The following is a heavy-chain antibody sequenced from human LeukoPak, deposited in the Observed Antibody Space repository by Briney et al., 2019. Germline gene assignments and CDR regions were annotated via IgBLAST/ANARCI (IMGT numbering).Heavy chain of an antibody. CDR3: ASETGDYGVVFDL. J-gene: IGHJ2*01. D-gene: IGHD4-17*01. Sequence: PSETLSLTCTVSGGSISSYYWSWIRQPAGKGLEWIGRIYTSGSTNYNPSLKSRVTMSVDTSKNQFSLKLNSVTAADTAVYYCASETGDYGVVFDLWGRGTLVTVSS. CDR2: IYTSGST. CDR1: GGSISSYY. V-gene: IGHV4-4*07.